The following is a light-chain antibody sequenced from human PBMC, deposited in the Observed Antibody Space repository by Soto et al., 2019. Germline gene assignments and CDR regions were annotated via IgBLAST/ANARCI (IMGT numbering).Light chain of an antibody. J-gene: IGKJ5*01. CDR2: DAS. Sequence: DLQMTQSPSYLSASVGDGFTITCRASQDIVRHLNWYQHKPGRAPRLLIYDASTLQSGVPSRLTGSGSGTELTITISGMKNEDFATYYCQHSYTATIAFGQGTRLEI. V-gene: IGKV1-39*01. CDR1: QDIVRH. CDR3: QHSYTATIA.